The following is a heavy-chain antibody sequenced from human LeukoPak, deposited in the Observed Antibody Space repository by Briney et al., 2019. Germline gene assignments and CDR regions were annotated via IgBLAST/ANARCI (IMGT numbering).Heavy chain of an antibody. V-gene: IGHV3-23*01. J-gene: IGHJ4*02. CDR2: ISVDDQGST. CDR3: ADTTNLVGALEY. D-gene: IGHD1-26*01. Sequence: PGGSLRLSCTTSEFSFRTYAMTWVRQAPGKGLEWVSTISVDDQGSTYYTDSVKGRFTISRDNSKNTLYLQMNSLRAEDTAVYYCADTTNLVGALEYWGQGTLVTVSS. CDR1: EFSFRTYA.